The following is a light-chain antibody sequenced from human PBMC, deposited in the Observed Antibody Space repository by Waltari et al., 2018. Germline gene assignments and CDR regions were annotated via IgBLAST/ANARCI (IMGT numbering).Light chain of an antibody. CDR1: PEISRW. Sequence: DIQMTQSPSSVSASVGDRVTITCRASPEISRWLAWYQQKPGNAPKPLVFAASTLQGGVPSRFSGSGSGTDFTLTISSLQPEDFAYYYCQETSSLPFTFGPGTKVELK. CDR3: QETSSLPFT. J-gene: IGKJ3*01. CDR2: AAS. V-gene: IGKV1D-12*01.